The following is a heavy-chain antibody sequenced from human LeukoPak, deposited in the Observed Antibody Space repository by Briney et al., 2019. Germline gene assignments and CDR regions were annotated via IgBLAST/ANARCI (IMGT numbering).Heavy chain of an antibody. CDR1: GYSFTSYW. CDR2: IEPGDSDT. Sequence: GESLKISCKCSGYSFTSYWIGVGRQMPGKGLEWMGIIEPGDSDTRDSPSFERQVTISANNSISTAYLQWSSLQGSDTAMYYCARLIGSGRYYGEYWGKGIIVTVSS. V-gene: IGHV5-51*01. CDR3: ARLIGSGRYYGEY. D-gene: IGHD3-10*01. J-gene: IGHJ4*02.